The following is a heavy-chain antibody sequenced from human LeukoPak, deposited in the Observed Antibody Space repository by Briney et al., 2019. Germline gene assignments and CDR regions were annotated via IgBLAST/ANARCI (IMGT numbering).Heavy chain of an antibody. D-gene: IGHD3-16*01. CDR1: GFTFSSYA. CDR2: ISGSGGST. J-gene: IGHJ4*02. Sequence: GGSLRLSCAASGFTFSSYAMSWVRQAPGKGLEWVSAISGSGGSTYYADSVKGRFTISRDNAKNSLYLQMNSLRAEDTAVYYCARDSGGRFFDYWGQGTLVTVSS. V-gene: IGHV3-23*01. CDR3: ARDSGGRFFDY.